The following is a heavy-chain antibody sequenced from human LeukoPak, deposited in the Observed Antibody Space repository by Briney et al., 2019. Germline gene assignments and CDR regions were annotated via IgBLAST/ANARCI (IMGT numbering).Heavy chain of an antibody. Sequence: GGSLRLSCAASGFTFSSYWMSWLRQAPGKGLEWVANIKQDGSEKYYVDSVRGRFTISRDNAKNSLYLQMNSLRAKDTAVYYCVRGARQWLVPDFDYWGQGTLVTVSS. D-gene: IGHD6-19*01. J-gene: IGHJ4*02. CDR2: IKQDGSEK. CDR3: VRGARQWLVPDFDY. CDR1: GFTFSSYW. V-gene: IGHV3-7*01.